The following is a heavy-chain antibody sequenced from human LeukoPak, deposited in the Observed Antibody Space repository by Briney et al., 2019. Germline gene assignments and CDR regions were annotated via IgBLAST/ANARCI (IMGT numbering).Heavy chain of an antibody. D-gene: IGHD3-10*01. J-gene: IGHJ4*02. Sequence: PGGSLRLSCAPSGFTLSSHAMHWVRQAPGKGLECVAVISYDGSNKYYADSEKRLFTIYRDNSKHTLYLQINSLTADDTAVYYCGRGPPELSGELFLDYWGEGTVVTVSS. V-gene: IGHV3-30*16. CDR3: GRGPPELSGELFLDY. CDR2: ISYDGSNK. CDR1: GFTLSSHA.